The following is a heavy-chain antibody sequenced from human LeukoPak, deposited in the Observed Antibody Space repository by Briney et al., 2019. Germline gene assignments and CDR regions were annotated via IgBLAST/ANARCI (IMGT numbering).Heavy chain of an antibody. V-gene: IGHV1-69*06. D-gene: IGHD1-26*01. Sequence: AVRVSCMPSGGNFSNYAISWVRQAPGQGVEWLGRIIPIFGSTNFTQKFQDRLTIAADKATNTLYLELTNLRSDDTAVYYCAREPGGVRRYFGYWDQGTLVTVSS. CDR3: AREPGGVRRYFGY. CDR1: GGNFSNYA. CDR2: IIPIFGST. J-gene: IGHJ4*02.